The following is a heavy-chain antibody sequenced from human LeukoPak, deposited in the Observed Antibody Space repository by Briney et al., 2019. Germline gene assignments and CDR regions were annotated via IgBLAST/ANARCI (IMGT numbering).Heavy chain of an antibody. CDR1: GFTFSSYG. Sequence: GGTLRLSCAASGFTFSSYGMSWVRQAPGKGLVWVSRINFDGSSTTYADSVKGRFTISRDNAKNTLYLQMNSPRAEDTAVYYCAREDGSGSTGAFDIWGQGTMVTVSS. CDR2: INFDGSST. V-gene: IGHV3-74*01. D-gene: IGHD3-10*01. J-gene: IGHJ3*02. CDR3: AREDGSGSTGAFDI.